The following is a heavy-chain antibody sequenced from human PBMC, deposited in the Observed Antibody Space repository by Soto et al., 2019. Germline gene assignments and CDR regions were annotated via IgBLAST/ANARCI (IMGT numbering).Heavy chain of an antibody. CDR3: TTTMITFGGVPWRHFDY. CDR2: IKSKTDGGTT. CDR1: GFTFSNAW. Sequence: EVQLVESGGGLVKPGGSLRLSCAASGFTFSNAWMSWVRQAPGKGLEWVGRIKSKTDGGTTDYAAPVKGRFTISRDDSKNTLYLQMNSLKTEDTAVYYCTTTMITFGGVPWRHFDYWGQGTLVTVSS. V-gene: IGHV3-15*01. D-gene: IGHD3-16*01. J-gene: IGHJ4*02.